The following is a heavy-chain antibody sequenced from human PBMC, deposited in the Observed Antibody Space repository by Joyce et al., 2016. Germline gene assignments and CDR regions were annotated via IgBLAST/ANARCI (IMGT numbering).Heavy chain of an antibody. CDR3: ARHYYDSSGPTFHY. CDR2: IAPSYSYT. CDR1: GYSFTSYL. Sequence: EVQLVQSGAEVKKPGESLRISCKASGYSFTSYLISWVRQMPGKGLEWMGSIAPSYSYTHYSPSFQGHVTSSTDKSITTAFLQWSSLKASDTAIYYCARHYYDSSGPTFHYWGQGTLVTVSS. J-gene: IGHJ4*02. V-gene: IGHV5-10-1*03. D-gene: IGHD3-22*01.